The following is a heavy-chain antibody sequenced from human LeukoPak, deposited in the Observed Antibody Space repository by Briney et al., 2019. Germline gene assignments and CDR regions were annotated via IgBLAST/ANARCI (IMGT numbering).Heavy chain of an antibody. CDR1: GGSFSGYY. J-gene: IGHJ4*02. V-gene: IGHV4-34*01. D-gene: IGHD6-13*01. Sequence: SETLSLTCAVYGGSFSGYYWSWIRQPPGKGLEWIGEINHSGSTNYNPSLKSRVTISVDTSKNQFSLKLSSVTAADTAVYYCARESAKKTGYSSSWHYDYWGQGTLVTVSS. CDR2: INHSGST. CDR3: ARESAKKTGYSSSWHYDY.